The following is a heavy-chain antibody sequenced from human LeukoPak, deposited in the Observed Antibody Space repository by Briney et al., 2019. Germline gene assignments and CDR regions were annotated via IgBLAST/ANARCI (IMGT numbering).Heavy chain of an antibody. CDR3: ARDNYYDRKGFDY. D-gene: IGHD3-22*01. J-gene: IGHJ4*02. V-gene: IGHV4-31*03. CDR1: GASINSGGYY. CDR2: IYYRGNT. Sequence: KPSETLSLTCTVSGASINSGGYYWSWVRQPPGKGLEWIGYIYYRGNTDYNPSLKSRVTISVDTSKNQFSLKLNSVTAADTAVYYCARDNYYDRKGFDYWGQGTLVTVSP.